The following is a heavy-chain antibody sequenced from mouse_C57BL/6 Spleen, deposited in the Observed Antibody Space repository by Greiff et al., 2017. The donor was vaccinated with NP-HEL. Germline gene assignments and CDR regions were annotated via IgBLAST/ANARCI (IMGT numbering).Heavy chain of an antibody. CDR2: INYDGSST. V-gene: IGHV5-16*01. CDR3: ARENSYYYGSSVYFDY. Sequence: EVKLVESEGGLVQPGSSMKLSCTASGFTFSDYYMAWVRQVPEKGLEWVANINYDGSSTYYLDSLKSRFIISRDNAKNILYLQMSSLKSEDTATYYCARENSYYYGSSVYFDYWGQGTTLTVSS. CDR1: GFTFSDYY. J-gene: IGHJ2*01. D-gene: IGHD1-1*01.